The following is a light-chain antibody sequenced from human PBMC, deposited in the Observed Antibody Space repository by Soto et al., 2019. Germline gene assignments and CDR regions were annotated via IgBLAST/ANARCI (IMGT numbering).Light chain of an antibody. J-gene: IGKJ1*01. CDR2: GAS. CDR1: QSVSST. Sequence: EIVMTQSPATLSVYPGERATLSCRASQSVSSTLAWYQQKPGQAPRLLIYGASTRATGIPARFSGSGSGTDFTLTISSLQSEDFAVYYCQQYNDWPPTFGQGTKVEIK. V-gene: IGKV3-15*01. CDR3: QQYNDWPPT.